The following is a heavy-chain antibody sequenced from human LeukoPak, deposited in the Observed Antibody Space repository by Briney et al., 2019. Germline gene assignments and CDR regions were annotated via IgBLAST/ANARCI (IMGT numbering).Heavy chain of an antibody. J-gene: IGHJ4*02. CDR3: ASAPTLTTWVDND. CDR1: GFTFSSYA. D-gene: IGHD4-17*01. Sequence: GGSLRLSCAASGFTFSSYAMNWARQAPGKGLEWVSAISSTGTTTYYADSVKGRFTVSRDNSKNRMFLQANSLRAEDTAVYYCASAPTLTTWVDNDWGQGTLVTVSS. CDR2: ISSTGTTT. V-gene: IGHV3-23*01.